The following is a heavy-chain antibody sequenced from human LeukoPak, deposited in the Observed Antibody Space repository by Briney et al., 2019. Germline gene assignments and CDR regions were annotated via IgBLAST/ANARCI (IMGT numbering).Heavy chain of an antibody. J-gene: IGHJ4*02. V-gene: IGHV3-7*01. CDR2: IKYDGSYT. D-gene: IGHD4-23*01. CDR3: TRDEGATVATYRFDF. CDR1: GFDFSNYY. Sequence: PGGSLRLSCEASGFDFSNYYMSWVRQAPGKGLEWLANIKYDGSYTYYVDSLNGRFTISRDNAKNSLYLQMSSLRADDTAVYYCTRDEGATVATYRFDFWGQGTLVTVCS.